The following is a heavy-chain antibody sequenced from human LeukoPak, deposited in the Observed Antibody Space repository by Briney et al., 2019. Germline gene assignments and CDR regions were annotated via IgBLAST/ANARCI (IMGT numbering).Heavy chain of an antibody. CDR1: EFTFSSYA. D-gene: IGHD3-22*01. CDR2: ISGSGGST. V-gene: IGHV3-23*01. CDR3: AKDKSYYDSSGYYYFGFDP. J-gene: IGHJ5*02. Sequence: GGSLRLSCAASEFTFSSYAMSWVRQAPGKGLEWVSAISGSGGSTYYADSVKGRFTISRDNSKNTLYLQMNSLRAEDTAVYYCAKDKSYYDSSGYYYFGFDPWGQGTLVTVSS.